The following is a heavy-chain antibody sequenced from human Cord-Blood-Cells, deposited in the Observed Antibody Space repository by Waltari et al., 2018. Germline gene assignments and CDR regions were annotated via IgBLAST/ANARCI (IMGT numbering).Heavy chain of an antibody. J-gene: IGHJ3*02. V-gene: IGHV4-59*08. D-gene: IGHD3-22*01. CDR3: ASSDYYDSSGYLTPGEDAFDI. CDR1: GGSISSYY. Sequence: QVQLQESGPGLVKPSETLSLTCPVSGGSISSYYWSWIRQPPGKGLEWIGYIYYSGSTNYNPSLKSRVTISVDTSKNQFSLKLSSVTAADTAVYYCASSDYYDSSGYLTPGEDAFDIWGQGTMVTVSS. CDR2: IYYSGST.